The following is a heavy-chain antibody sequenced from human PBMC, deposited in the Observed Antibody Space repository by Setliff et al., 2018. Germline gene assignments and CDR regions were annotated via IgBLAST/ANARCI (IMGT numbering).Heavy chain of an antibody. D-gene: IGHD1-26*01. J-gene: IGHJ1*01. Sequence: SETLSLTCTVSGGSINNYYWSWIRQPAGKGLEWIGRVYSNVGTNFNPSLKSRVTMSVDASKNQISLKLMSGTAADTAVYYCASRNSDGGPEYFQHWGQGALVTVSS. CDR3: ASRNSDGGPEYFQH. CDR1: GGSINNYY. V-gene: IGHV4-4*07. CDR2: VYSNVGT.